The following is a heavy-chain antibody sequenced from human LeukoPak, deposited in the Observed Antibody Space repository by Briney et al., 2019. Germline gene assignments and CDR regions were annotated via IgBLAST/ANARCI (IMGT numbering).Heavy chain of an antibody. CDR2: ISSIGSNI. V-gene: IGHV3-48*03. D-gene: IGHD3-10*02. Sequence: PGGSLRLSCAASVFTFSSYEMNWVRQAPGKGRDWVSYISSIGSNIYYADSVKGRFTISRDNAKNSLYLQMNSLRAEETAVYYCAELGITMIGGVWGKGTTVTISS. CDR1: VFTFSSYE. J-gene: IGHJ6*04. CDR3: AELGITMIGGV.